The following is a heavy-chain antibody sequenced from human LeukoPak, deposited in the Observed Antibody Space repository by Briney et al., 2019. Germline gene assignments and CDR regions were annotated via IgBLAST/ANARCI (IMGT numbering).Heavy chain of an antibody. CDR2: ISGSGGST. CDR3: AKVRIAVAAIPADAFDI. CDR1: GFTFSSYA. J-gene: IGHJ3*02. Sequence: GGSLRLSCAASGFTFSSYAMSWVRQAPGKGLEWVSAISGSGGSTYYADSVKGRFTISRDNSKNTLYLQMDSLRAEDTAVYYCAKVRIAVAAIPADAFDIWGQGTMVTVSS. V-gene: IGHV3-23*01. D-gene: IGHD6-19*01.